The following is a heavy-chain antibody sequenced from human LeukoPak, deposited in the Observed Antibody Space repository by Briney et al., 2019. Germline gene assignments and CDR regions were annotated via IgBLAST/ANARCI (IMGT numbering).Heavy chain of an antibody. D-gene: IGHD2-2*01. CDR3: AREQRYCGSTSCYSFFDY. J-gene: IGHJ4*02. CDR2: IXXNVDST. CDR1: FNXDDYX. V-gene: IGHV3-20*03. Sequence: FNXDDYXXXGGXQAXGKXXXXXSGIXXNVDSTGYGDSVKGRFTISRDNARNSLYLQMNSLRAEDTAFYYCAREQRYCGSTSCYSFFDYWGQGTLVTVSS.